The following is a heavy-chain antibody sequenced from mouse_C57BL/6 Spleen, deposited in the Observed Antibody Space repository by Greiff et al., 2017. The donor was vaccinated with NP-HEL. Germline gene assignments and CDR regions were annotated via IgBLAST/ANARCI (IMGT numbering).Heavy chain of an antibody. Sequence: QVQLKQPGAELVKPGASVKMSCKASGYTFTSYWITWVKQRPGQGLEWIGAIYPGSGSTNYNEKFKSKATLTVDTSSSTAYMQLSSLTSEDSAVYYCASRRRLYAMDYWGQGTSVTVSS. CDR1: GYTFTSYW. D-gene: IGHD2-12*01. V-gene: IGHV1-55*01. CDR2: IYPGSGST. CDR3: ASRRRLYAMDY. J-gene: IGHJ4*01.